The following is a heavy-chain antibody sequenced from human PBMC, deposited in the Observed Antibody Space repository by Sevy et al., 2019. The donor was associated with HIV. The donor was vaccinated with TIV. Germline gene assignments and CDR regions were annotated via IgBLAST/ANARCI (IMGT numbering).Heavy chain of an antibody. CDR1: GYSFTSYW. V-gene: IGHV5-51*04. J-gene: IGHJ4*02. Sequence: GESLKISCKGSGYSFTSYWIGWVRQMPGKGLEWMGIIYPGDSDTRYSPSFQGKVTIPADKPISTAYLQWSSLKASDTAMYYCAINTAMVPGHFDYWGQGTLVTVSS. D-gene: IGHD5-18*01. CDR2: IYPGDSDT. CDR3: AINTAMVPGHFDY.